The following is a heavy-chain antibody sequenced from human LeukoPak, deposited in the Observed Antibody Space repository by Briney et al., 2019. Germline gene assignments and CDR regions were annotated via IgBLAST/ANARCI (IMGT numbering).Heavy chain of an antibody. J-gene: IGHJ5*02. CDR2: ISGSGGST. CDR1: GFTFSSYA. V-gene: IGHV3-23*01. D-gene: IGHD3-22*01. Sequence: PGGSLRLSCAASGFTFSSYAMSWVRQAPGKGLEWVSAISGSGGSTYYADSVKGRFTISRDNSKNTLYLQMNSLRAEDTAVYYCARGYYDSSGYISATWFDPWGQGTLVTVSS. CDR3: ARGYYDSSGYISATWFDP.